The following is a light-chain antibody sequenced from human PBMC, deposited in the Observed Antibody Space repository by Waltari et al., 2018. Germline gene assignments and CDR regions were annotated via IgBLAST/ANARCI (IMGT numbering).Light chain of an antibody. CDR2: AAS. CDR3: QQGKTFPLT. Sequence: DIQMTQYPSPVSASVVDSVTISCRASHDISSYLACYQQKPGKAPKLLIYAASSLLIGVPSRFSGSGSGTDFTLTISSLQADDSATYYCQQGKTFPLTFGGGTKVEI. J-gene: IGKJ4*01. V-gene: IGKV1-12*01. CDR1: HDISSY.